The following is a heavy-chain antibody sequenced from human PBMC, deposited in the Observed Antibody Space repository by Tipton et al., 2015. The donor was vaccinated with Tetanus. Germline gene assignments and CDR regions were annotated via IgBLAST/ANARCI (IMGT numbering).Heavy chain of an antibody. CDR2: IGGDGDGI. Sequence: LSLTCAVYGGSFSAYYWSWIRQSPGKGLEWVSVIGGDGDGIQYADSVKGRFTISRDNSKNSLHLQMNSLTAEDTAVYHCARAHLTASRMSPWGTWGQGTLVTVSS. J-gene: IGHJ5*02. V-gene: IGHV3-11*04. CDR3: ARAHLTASRMSPWGT. CDR1: GGSFSAYY. D-gene: IGHD3-16*01.